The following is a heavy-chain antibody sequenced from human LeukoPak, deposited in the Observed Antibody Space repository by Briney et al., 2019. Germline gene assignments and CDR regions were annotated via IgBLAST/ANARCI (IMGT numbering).Heavy chain of an antibody. J-gene: IGHJ3*02. CDR3: ARDDTHYGSSGSFYDALDI. D-gene: IGHD3-22*01. CDR1: GFTFSTYW. CDR2: IKQDGSEK. Sequence: GGSLRLSCVASGFTFSTYWMSWVRQTPGKGLEWVAIIKQDGSEKYYGDSVKGRFTVSRDNAKNSLYLQMNSLRAEDTAVYYCARDDTHYGSSGSFYDALDIWGQGTMVTVSS. V-gene: IGHV3-7*01.